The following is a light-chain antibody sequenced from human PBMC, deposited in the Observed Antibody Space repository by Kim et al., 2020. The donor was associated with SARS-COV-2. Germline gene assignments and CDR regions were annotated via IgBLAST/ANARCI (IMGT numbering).Light chain of an antibody. CDR2: YDS. CDR3: QAWDSSTEL. CDR1: NLGHKC. Sequence: SYELTQPPSVSVSPGQTASITCCGDNLGHKCVRWYQQKPGQAPVLVIYYDSKRPSGIPERFSGSNSGNTATLTISGIQARDEADYYCQAWDSSTELFGTG. J-gene: IGLJ1*01. V-gene: IGLV3-1*01.